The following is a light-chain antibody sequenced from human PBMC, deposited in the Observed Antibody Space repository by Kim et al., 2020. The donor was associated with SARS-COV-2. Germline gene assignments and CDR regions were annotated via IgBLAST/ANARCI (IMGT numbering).Light chain of an antibody. CDR2: GTA. V-gene: IGKV1-39*01. Sequence: DIQMTQSPSSLSASVGDRVTISCRASQNISTYLNWYKQTAGKPPKLLIYGTANLQSGVPSRFSGSGSGTDFTLTISSLQPEDFATYYCQHSYLIGTFGQGTKLEI. J-gene: IGKJ2*02. CDR1: QNISTY. CDR3: QHSYLIGT.